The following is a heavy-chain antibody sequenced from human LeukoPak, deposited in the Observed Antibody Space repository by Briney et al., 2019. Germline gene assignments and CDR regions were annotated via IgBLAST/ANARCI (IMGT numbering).Heavy chain of an antibody. CDR1: GFTFGDYA. V-gene: IGHV3-23*01. J-gene: IGHJ4*02. CDR3: AKDNALRYFDWLSWDDY. Sequence: PGGSLRLSCTASGFTFGDYAMSWFRQAPGKGLEWVSAISGSGGSTYYADSVKGRFTISRDNPKNTLYLQMNSLRAEDTAVYYCAKDNALRYFDWLSWDDYWGQGTLVTVSS. D-gene: IGHD3-9*01. CDR2: ISGSGGST.